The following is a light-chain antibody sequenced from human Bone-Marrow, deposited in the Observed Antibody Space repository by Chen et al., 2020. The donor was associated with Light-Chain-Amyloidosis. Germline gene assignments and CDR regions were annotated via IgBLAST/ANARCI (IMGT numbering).Light chain of an antibody. CDR2: SAS. J-gene: IGKJ2*01. CDR1: QSVSSGF. CDR3: QQYGSSPYT. V-gene: IGKV3-20*01. Sequence: EIVLTQSPGTLSLSPGDRATLSCRASQSVSSGFVAWYQQIPGQAPRLLIHSASSRATGTPDRFRGSGDGTDFILSITRLEPEDFAVYYCQQYGSSPYTFGQGTKLEMK.